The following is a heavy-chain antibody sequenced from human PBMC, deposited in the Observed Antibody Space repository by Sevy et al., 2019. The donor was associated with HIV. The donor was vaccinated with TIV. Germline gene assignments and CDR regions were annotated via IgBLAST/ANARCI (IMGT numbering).Heavy chain of an antibody. J-gene: IGHJ6*02. D-gene: IGHD2-2*01. Sequence: GGSLRLSCAASGFTFSSYGMHRVRQAPGKGLEWVAFIRYDGSNKYYADSVKGRFTISRDNSKNTLYLQMNSLRAEDTAVYYCAKEPHSVVPAAAPLGIMDVWGQGTTVTVSS. CDR1: GFTFSSYG. V-gene: IGHV3-30*02. CDR2: IRYDGSNK. CDR3: AKEPHSVVPAAAPLGIMDV.